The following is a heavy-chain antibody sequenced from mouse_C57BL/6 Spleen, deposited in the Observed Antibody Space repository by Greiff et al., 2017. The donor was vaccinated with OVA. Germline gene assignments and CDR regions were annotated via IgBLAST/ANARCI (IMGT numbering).Heavy chain of an antibody. D-gene: IGHD1-1*01. CDR1: GFTFSSYG. Sequence: EVKLVESGGDLVKPGGSLKLSCAASGFTFSSYGMSWVRQTPDKRLEWVATISSGGSYTYYPDSVKGRFTFSRDNAKNTLYLQMSSLKSEDTAMYYCARLSDYGSSYLDVWGTGTTVTVSS. CDR3: ARLSDYGSSYLDV. V-gene: IGHV5-6*02. J-gene: IGHJ1*03. CDR2: ISSGGSYT.